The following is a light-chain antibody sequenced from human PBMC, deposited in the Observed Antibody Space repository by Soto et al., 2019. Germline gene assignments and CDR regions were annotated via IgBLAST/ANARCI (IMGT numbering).Light chain of an antibody. Sequence: QAVVTQEPSLTVSPGGTVTLTCASSTGAVTSRHYPNWFQQKPGQAPRALIYSTRQTQSWTPARFSGSLLGDKAALTLSGVQPEDEAEYYCLLYYGGAQRVFGGGTKLTVL. CDR2: STR. CDR3: LLYYGGAQRV. CDR1: TGAVTSRHY. V-gene: IGLV7-43*01. J-gene: IGLJ2*01.